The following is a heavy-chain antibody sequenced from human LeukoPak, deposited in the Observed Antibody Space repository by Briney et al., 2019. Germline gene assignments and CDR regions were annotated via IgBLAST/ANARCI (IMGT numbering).Heavy chain of an antibody. CDR1: GYTFTSYY. CDR2: INPGGGST. Sequence: ASVKVSCKASGYTFTSYYMHWVRQAPGQGLEWRGIINPGGGSTSYAQKFQGRVTMTRDTSTSTVYMELSSLRSEDTAVYYCARERLVSGGWFDPWGQGTLVTVSS. D-gene: IGHD2-15*01. J-gene: IGHJ5*02. CDR3: ARERLVSGGWFDP. V-gene: IGHV1-46*01.